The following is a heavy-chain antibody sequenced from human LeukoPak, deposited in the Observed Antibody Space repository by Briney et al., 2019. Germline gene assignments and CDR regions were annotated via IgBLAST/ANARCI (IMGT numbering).Heavy chain of an antibody. CDR1: GYTFTSYG. CDR2: VSAYNGNT. Sequence: ASVKVSCKASGYTFTSYGISWVRQAPGQGLEWMGWVSAYNGNTNYAQKLQGRVTMTTDTSTSTDYLELSSLRSEDTAVYYCARDNSVRDEAWWFNPWGQGTLVTVSS. V-gene: IGHV1-18*01. D-gene: IGHD5-24*01. J-gene: IGHJ5*02. CDR3: ARDNSVRDEAWWFNP.